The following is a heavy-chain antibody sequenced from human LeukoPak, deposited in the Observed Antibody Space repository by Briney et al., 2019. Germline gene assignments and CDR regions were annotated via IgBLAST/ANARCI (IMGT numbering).Heavy chain of an antibody. D-gene: IGHD3-22*01. J-gene: IGHJ4*02. Sequence: ASVKVSCKASGYTFTGYYMHWVRQAPGQGLEWMGWINPNSGGTNYAQKFQGRVTMTRDTSISTAYMELSRLRSDDTAVYYCARGWFDSSEVYYFDYWGQGTLVTVSS. CDR2: INPNSGGT. CDR1: GYTFTGYY. CDR3: ARGWFDSSEVYYFDY. V-gene: IGHV1-2*02.